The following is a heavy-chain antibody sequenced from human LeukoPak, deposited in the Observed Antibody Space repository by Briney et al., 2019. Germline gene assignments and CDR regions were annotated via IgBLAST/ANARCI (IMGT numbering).Heavy chain of an antibody. CDR1: GFTFSSYG. V-gene: IGHV3-20*04. CDR3: AREFGWELPSPHAFDI. J-gene: IGHJ3*02. CDR2: INWNGGST. D-gene: IGHD1-26*01. Sequence: PGGTLRLSCAASGFTFSSYGMSWVRQAPGKGLEWVSGINWNGGSTGYADSVKGRFTISRDNAKNSLYLQMNSLRAEDTALYYCAREFGWELPSPHAFDIWGQGTMVTVSS.